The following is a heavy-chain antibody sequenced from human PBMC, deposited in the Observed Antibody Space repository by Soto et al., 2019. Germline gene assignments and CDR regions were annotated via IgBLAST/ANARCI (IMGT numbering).Heavy chain of an antibody. V-gene: IGHV3-30*18. J-gene: IGHJ6*02. D-gene: IGHD1-26*01. CDR1: GFTFSSYG. CDR3: AKDCEWELLQSGMDV. Sequence: QVQLVESGGGVVQPGRSLRLSCAASGFTFSSYGMHWVRQAPGKGLSWVAVISYDGSNKYYADSVKGRFTISRDNSKNTLYLQMNSLRAEDTAVYYCAKDCEWELLQSGMDVWGQGTTVTVSS. CDR2: ISYDGSNK.